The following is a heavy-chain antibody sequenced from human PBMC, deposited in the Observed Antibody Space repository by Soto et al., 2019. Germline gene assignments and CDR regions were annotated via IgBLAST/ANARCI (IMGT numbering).Heavy chain of an antibody. J-gene: IGHJ4*02. CDR1: GYTFTSYH. Sequence: QVQLVQSGAEVKKPGASVKVSGKTSGYTFTSYHISWVRQAPGQGLEWMGWISAYNTNTNYAQKFQARVTMTTDTLTSTAYMELRSLRSDDTAVYYCARDTPPTDYWGQGTLVTVSS. V-gene: IGHV1-18*01. CDR2: ISAYNTNT. CDR3: ARDTPPTDY.